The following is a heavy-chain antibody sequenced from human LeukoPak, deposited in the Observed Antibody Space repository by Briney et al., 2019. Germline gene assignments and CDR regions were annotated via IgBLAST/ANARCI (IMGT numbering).Heavy chain of an antibody. V-gene: IGHV3-74*01. CDR1: GFTFSSYW. J-gene: IGHJ5*02. CDR2: INSDGSST. D-gene: IGHD6-6*01. Sequence: PGGSLRLSCAASGFTFSSYWMHWVRQAPGKGLVLVSRINSDGSSTSYADSVKGRFTISRDNAKNTLYLQMNSLRAEGTAVYYCASAFSSSSGRWFDPWGQGTLVTVSS. CDR3: ASAFSSSSGRWFDP.